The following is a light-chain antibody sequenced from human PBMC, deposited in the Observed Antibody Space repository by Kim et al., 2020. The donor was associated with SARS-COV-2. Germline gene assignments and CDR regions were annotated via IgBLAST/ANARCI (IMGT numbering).Light chain of an antibody. CDR1: SSDVGTYNY. CDR2: YVS. Sequence: GQSITISCTGSSSDVGTYNYVSWYLQHPGKAPKLIIFYVSDRPSGVSNRFSGSKSANTASLTISGLQPEDEADYYCNSYTTSSTWIFGGGTKVTVL. CDR3: NSYTTSSTWI. J-gene: IGLJ2*01. V-gene: IGLV2-14*03.